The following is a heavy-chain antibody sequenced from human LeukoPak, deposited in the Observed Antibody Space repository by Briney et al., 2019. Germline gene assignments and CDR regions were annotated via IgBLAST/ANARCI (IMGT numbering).Heavy chain of an antibody. CDR1: GGSISSYY. CDR3: ARATSFRGSSWIA. V-gene: IGHV4-34*01. J-gene: IGHJ5*02. CDR2: INHNGST. Sequence: SETLSLTCTVSGGSISSYYWSWIRQPPGKGLEWIGEINHNGSTNYNPSLKSRVTISVDTSKNQFSLKLSSVTAADTAVYYCARATSFRGSSWIAWGQGTLVTVSS. D-gene: IGHD6-13*01.